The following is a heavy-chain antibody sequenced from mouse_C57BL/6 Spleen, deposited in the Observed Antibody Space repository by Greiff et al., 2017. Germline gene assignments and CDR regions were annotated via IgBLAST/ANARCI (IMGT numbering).Heavy chain of an antibody. J-gene: IGHJ3*01. CDR3: ARGPLRLGAWFAY. CDR1: GYTFTSYW. CDR2: IDPSDSET. V-gene: IGHV1-52*01. Sequence: VQLQQPGAELVRPGSSVKLSCKASGYTFTSYWMHWVKQRPIQGLEWIGNIDPSDSETHYNQKFKDKATLTVDKSSSTAYMQLSSLTSEDAAVYYCARGPLRLGAWFAYWGQGTLVTVSA. D-gene: IGHD1-2*01.